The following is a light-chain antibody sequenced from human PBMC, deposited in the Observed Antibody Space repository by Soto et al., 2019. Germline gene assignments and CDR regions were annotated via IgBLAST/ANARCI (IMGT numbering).Light chain of an antibody. J-gene: IGLJ2*01. Sequence: QSALTQPASVSGSPGQSIPISCTGTSSDVGSYNLASWYQQHPGKAPKLMIYEGSKRPSGVSNRFSGSKSGNTASLTISGLQAEDEADYYCCSYAGSSILFGGGTKVTVL. CDR3: CSYAGSSIL. CDR1: SSDVGSYNL. V-gene: IGLV2-23*01. CDR2: EGS.